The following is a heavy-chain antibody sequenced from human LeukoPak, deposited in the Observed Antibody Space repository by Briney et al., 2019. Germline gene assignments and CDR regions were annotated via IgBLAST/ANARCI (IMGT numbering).Heavy chain of an antibody. J-gene: IGHJ6*03. CDR3: ASESTYYYYYMDV. CDR2: ISYDGSNK. V-gene: IGHV3-30*03. Sequence: GGSLRLSCAASGFTFSSYSMNWVRQAPGKGLEWVAVISYDGSNKYYADSVKGRFTISRDNSKNTLYLQMNSLRAEDTAVYYCASESTYYYYYMDVWGQGTTVTVSS. CDR1: GFTFSSYS.